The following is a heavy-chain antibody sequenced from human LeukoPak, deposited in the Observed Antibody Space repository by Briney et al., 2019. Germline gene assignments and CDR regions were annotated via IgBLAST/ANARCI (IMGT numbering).Heavy chain of an antibody. D-gene: IGHD1-26*01. CDR3: ARNGYSGRRPLDY. Sequence: GGSLRLSCAASGFTFSDYYMSWIRQAPGKGLEWVSYISRSGSTIYYADSVKGRFTISRDNAKNSLYLQMNSLRAEDTAVYYCARNGYSGRRPLDYWGQGTLVTVSS. CDR1: GFTFSDYY. V-gene: IGHV3-11*01. CDR2: ISRSGSTI. J-gene: IGHJ4*02.